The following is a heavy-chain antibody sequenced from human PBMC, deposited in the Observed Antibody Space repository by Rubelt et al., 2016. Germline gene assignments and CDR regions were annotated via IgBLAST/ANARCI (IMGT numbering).Heavy chain of an antibody. D-gene: IGHD1-26*01. J-gene: IGHJ4*02. Sequence: GGGVVQPGRSLRLSCAASGFTFSDYLMHWVRQAPGKGLEWVTVISYDGSNEYYADSVKGRFTISRDNARNSLSLQMNSLRPEDTAVYYCARDIREVGATLYFDYWGQGTLVTVSS. CDR3: ARDIREVGATLYFDY. CDR1: GFTFSDYL. V-gene: IGHV3-30*03. CDR2: ISYDGSNE.